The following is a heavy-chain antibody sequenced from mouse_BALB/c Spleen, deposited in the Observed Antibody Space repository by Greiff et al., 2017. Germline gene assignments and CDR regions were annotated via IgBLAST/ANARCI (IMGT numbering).Heavy chain of an antibody. CDR2: ISTYYGNT. D-gene: IGHD2-4*01. Sequence: QVQLQQSGPELVRPGVSVKISCKGSSYTFTDYAMHWVKQSHAKSLEWIGVISTYYGNTNYNQKFKGKATMTVDKSSSTAYMELARLTSEDSAVYYCAREGDYDGGAWFAYWGQGTLVTVSA. CDR3: AREGDYDGGAWFAY. CDR1: SYTFTDYA. V-gene: IGHV1-67*01. J-gene: IGHJ3*01.